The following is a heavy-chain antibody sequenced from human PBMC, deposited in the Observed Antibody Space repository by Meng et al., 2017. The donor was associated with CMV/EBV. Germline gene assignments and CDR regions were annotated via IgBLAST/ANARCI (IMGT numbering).Heavy chain of an antibody. CDR1: GSSISSGYY. CDR3: ARDRTIFGVRNYYYYGMDV. D-gene: IGHD3-3*01. CDR2: ISSSSSYI. Sequence: ETLSLTCTVSGSSISSGYYWGWIRQPPGKGLEWVSSISSSSSYIYYADSVKGRFTISRDNAKNSLYLQMNSLRAEDTAVYYCARDRTIFGVRNYYYYGMDVWGQGTTVTVSS. V-gene: IGHV3-21*01. J-gene: IGHJ6*02.